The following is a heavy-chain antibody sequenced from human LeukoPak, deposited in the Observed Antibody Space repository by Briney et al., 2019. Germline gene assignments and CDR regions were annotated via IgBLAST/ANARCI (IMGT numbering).Heavy chain of an antibody. CDR1: GGSISSGGYS. CDR3: ARTLGGCSSTSCYSEIYYFDY. V-gene: IGHV4-30-2*01. J-gene: IGHJ4*02. Sequence: SETLSLTCAVSGGSISSGGYSWSWIRQPPGKGLEWIGYIYHSGSTYYNPSLKSRVTISVDRSKHQFSLKLSSVTAADTAVYYCARTLGGCSSTSCYSEIYYFDYWGQGTLVTVSS. CDR2: IYHSGST. D-gene: IGHD2-2*02.